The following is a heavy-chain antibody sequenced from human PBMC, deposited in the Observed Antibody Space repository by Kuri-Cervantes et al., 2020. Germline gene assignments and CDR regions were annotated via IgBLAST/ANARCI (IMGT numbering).Heavy chain of an antibody. CDR2: IYYSGST. D-gene: IGHD6-13*01. CDR1: GGSISGYY. Sequence: GSLRLSCSVSGGSISGYYWSWIRQPPGKGLEWIGYIYYSGSTNYNPSLKSRVTISVDTSKNQFSLKLSSVTAADTAAYYCARISSSWYLYYGMDVWGQGTTVTDSS. J-gene: IGHJ6*02. CDR3: ARISSSWYLYYGMDV. V-gene: IGHV4-59*01.